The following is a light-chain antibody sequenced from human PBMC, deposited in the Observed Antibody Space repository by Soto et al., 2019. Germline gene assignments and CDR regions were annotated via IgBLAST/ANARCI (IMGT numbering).Light chain of an antibody. CDR1: QSLLHTNGYNY. J-gene: IGKJ2*01. CDR3: MQALQTPYT. Sequence: DLVMTQSPPSLPVTPGESASISCRSSQSLLHTNGYNYLDWFLQKPGQSPQLLIYLGSNRASGVPDRFSGSGSGTAFTLKISRVGAEDVGVYYCMQALQTPYTFGQGTKLEIK. V-gene: IGKV2-28*01. CDR2: LGS.